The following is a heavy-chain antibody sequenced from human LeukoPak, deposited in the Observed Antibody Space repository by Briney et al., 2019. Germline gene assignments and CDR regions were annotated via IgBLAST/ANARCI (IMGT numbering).Heavy chain of an antibody. Sequence: RGSLRLSCAASGFTFSSYRMSWVRQAPRKGLEWVANIKQDGSEKYYVDPVKGRFTISRDNAKNSLYLQMNSLRAEDTAVYYCARDIFHDAFDIWGQGTMVTVSS. D-gene: IGHD3-3*01. CDR1: GFTFSSYR. J-gene: IGHJ3*02. CDR3: ARDIFHDAFDI. V-gene: IGHV3-7*03. CDR2: IKQDGSEK.